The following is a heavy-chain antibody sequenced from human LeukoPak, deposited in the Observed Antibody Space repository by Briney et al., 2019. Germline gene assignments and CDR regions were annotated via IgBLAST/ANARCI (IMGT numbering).Heavy chain of an antibody. V-gene: IGHV4-34*01. CDR1: GGSFSGYY. J-gene: IGHJ4*02. CDR2: INHSGST. Sequence: SSETLSLTCAVYGGSFSGYYWSWIRQPPGKGLEWIGEINHSGSTNYNPSLKSRVTISVDTSKNQFSLKLSSVTAADTAVYYCAKDRQPYSSSWYVADYWGQGTLVTVSS. D-gene: IGHD6-13*01. CDR3: AKDRQPYSSSWYVADY.